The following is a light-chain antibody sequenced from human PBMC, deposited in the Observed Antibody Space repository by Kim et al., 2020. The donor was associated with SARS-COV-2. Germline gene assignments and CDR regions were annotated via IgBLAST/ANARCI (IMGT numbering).Light chain of an antibody. CDR3: QQGYSTPWT. CDR1: QSISIF. J-gene: IGKJ1*01. V-gene: IGKV1-39*01. Sequence: DIQMTQSPISLSASVGNRVTITCRASQSISIFLHWYQQKPGKAPKLLIYAASILQSGVPSRFSGSGSGTDFTLTISSLQLEDFAIYYCQQGYSTPWTFGQGTKVDIK. CDR2: AAS.